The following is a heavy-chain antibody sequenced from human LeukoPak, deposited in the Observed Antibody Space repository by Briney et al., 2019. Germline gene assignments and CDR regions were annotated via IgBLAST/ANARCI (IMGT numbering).Heavy chain of an antibody. CDR1: GGSISSYY. CDR3: ARQGLKGAKEWLQFGYFDY. D-gene: IGHD5-24*01. J-gene: IGHJ4*01. V-gene: IGHV4-59*08. Sequence: SETLSLTCTVSGGSISSYYWSWIRQPPGKGLEWIGYIYYSGSTNYNPSLKSRVTISVDTSKNQFSLKLSSVTAADTAVYYCARQGLKGAKEWLQFGYFDYWGHGTLVTVSS. CDR2: IYYSGST.